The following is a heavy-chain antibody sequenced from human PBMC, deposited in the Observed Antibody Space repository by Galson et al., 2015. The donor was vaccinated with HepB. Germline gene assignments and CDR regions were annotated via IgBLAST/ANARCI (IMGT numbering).Heavy chain of an antibody. CDR3: ARLKIPNYYYYLDV. V-gene: IGHV4-61*02. CDR2: IYTSGST. Sequence: TLSLTCTVSGGSISSGSSYWSWIRQPAGKGLEWIGRIYTSGSTNYNPSLKSRVTMSIDASKNQFSLKLSSVTAADTAVYYCARLKIPNYYYYLDVWGKGTTVTVSS. D-gene: IGHD2-21*01. J-gene: IGHJ6*03. CDR1: GGSISSGSSY.